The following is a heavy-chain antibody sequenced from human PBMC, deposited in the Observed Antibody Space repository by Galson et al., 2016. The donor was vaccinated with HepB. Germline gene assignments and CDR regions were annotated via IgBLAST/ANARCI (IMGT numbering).Heavy chain of an antibody. J-gene: IGHJ5*02. CDR3: ARAPVGAGVGWFDP. CDR2: IIPIFGTT. D-gene: IGHD1-26*01. CDR1: GGTFSSYA. V-gene: IGHV1-69*13. Sequence: SVKVSCKASGGTFSSYAVSWVRQDPGQGLDWMGGIIPIFGTTHYAQMFQGRVTITADESTSTAYMELSSLRSEDTAVYYCARAPVGAGVGWFDPWGQGTLVTVSS.